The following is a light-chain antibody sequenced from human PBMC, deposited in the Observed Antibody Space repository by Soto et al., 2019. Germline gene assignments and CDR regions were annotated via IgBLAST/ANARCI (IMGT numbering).Light chain of an antibody. CDR2: CAS. CDR1: QSVSGN. CDR3: QQYNKWPLT. J-gene: IGKJ4*01. Sequence: EIVMTQSPVTLSVSPGERATLSCRASQSVSGNLAWYQQKPGQAPRLLIYCASTRATGIPARFSGSGSGTEFTLTISSLQSEDFAVYYCQQYNKWPLTFGGGTKVEIK. V-gene: IGKV3-15*01.